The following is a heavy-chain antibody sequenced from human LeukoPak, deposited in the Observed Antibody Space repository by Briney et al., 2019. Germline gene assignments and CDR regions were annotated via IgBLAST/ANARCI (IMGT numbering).Heavy chain of an antibody. CDR1: GFTLSSYE. V-gene: IGHV3-48*03. Sequence: GGSLRLSCAASGFTLSSYEMNWVRQAPGKGLEWVSYISSSGSTIYYADSVKGRFTISGDNAKNSLYLQMNSLRAEDTAVYYCARALSTYQLGEYSYYYGMDVWGQGTTVTVSS. CDR2: ISSSGSTI. D-gene: IGHD2-2*01. CDR3: ARALSTYQLGEYSYYYGMDV. J-gene: IGHJ6*02.